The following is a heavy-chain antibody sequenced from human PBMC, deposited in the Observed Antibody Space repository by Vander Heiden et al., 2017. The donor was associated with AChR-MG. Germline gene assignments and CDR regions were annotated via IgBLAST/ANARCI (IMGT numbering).Heavy chain of an antibody. CDR1: GYTFTGHF. D-gene: IGHD1-26*01. CDR2: INPKSGGT. Sequence: QVQLVQSGAEVKRPGASVKVSCKTSGYTFTGHFMHGVRQAPGQGLEGMGWINPKSGGTNYAQKFQGRVTMTRDTSFSTAYMELRRLRSDDTAVYYCARAGRPFDYWGQGTLVTGSS. J-gene: IGHJ4*02. V-gene: IGHV1-2*02. CDR3: ARAGRPFDY.